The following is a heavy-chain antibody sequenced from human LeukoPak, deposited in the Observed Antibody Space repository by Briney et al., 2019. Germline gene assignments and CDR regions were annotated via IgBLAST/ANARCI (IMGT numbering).Heavy chain of an antibody. CDR2: TVPVFATT. D-gene: IGHD3-10*01. V-gene: IGHV1-69*15. Sequence: ASVKVSCKASGVTLNNYAISWVRQAPGQGLEWMGRTVPVFATTTYAQKFQGRVMITADESTSTVHMVLSSLTAEDTALYYCARPYGPGNYINLGLDFWGQGTLVTVS. CDR3: ARPYGPGNYINLGLDF. J-gene: IGHJ4*02. CDR1: GVTLNNYA.